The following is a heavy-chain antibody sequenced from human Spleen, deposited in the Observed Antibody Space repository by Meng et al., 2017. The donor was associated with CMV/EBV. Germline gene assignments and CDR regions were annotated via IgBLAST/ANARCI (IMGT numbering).Heavy chain of an antibody. CDR3: ATILNSNYIAADY. CDR1: GFTFSSYA. Sequence: GGSLRLSCAASGFTFSSYAMSWVRQAPGKGLEWVSSISSSSSYIYYADSVKGRFTISRDNAKNSLYLQMNSLRAEDTALYYCATILNSNYIAADYWGQGTLVTVSS. V-gene: IGHV3-21*04. D-gene: IGHD4-11*01. CDR2: ISSSSSYI. J-gene: IGHJ4*02.